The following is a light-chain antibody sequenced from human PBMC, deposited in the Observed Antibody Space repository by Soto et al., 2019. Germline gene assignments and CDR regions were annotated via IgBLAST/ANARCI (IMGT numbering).Light chain of an antibody. V-gene: IGLV2-14*01. CDR2: EVS. J-gene: IGLJ1*01. CDR1: SSDVGGYNY. Sequence: QSALTQPASVSGSPGQSITISCTGTSSDVGGYNYVSWYQQHPGKAPKLLIFEVSNRPSGVSNRFSGSKSDNTASLTISGLQVEDEADYYCSSYTSISTLYVFGTGTKVTVL. CDR3: SSYTSISTLYV.